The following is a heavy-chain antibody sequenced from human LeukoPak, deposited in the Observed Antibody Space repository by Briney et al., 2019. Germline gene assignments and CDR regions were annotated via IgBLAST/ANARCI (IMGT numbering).Heavy chain of an antibody. CDR3: ARDVGSSRRNNWFDP. Sequence: SETLSLTCTVSGGSISSSSYYWGWIRQPPGTGLEWLGSIYYSGSTYYNPSLKSRVTISVDTSKNQFSLKLSSVTAADTAVYYCARDVGSSRRNNWFDPWGQGTLVTVSS. CDR2: IYYSGST. CDR1: GGSISSSSYY. V-gene: IGHV4-39*07. J-gene: IGHJ5*02. D-gene: IGHD6-6*01.